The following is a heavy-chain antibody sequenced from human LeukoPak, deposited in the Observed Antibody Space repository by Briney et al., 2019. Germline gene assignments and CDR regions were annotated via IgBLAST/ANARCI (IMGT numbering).Heavy chain of an antibody. CDR2: IYYSGST. D-gene: IGHD3-16*02. Sequence: SETLSLTCTVSGGSISSGGYYWSWIRQHPGTGLEWIGYIYYSGSTYYNPSLKSRVTISVDTSKNKFSLKLSSVTAADTAVYYCASVSKPEASFDYWGQGTLVTVSS. CDR3: ASVSKPEASFDY. V-gene: IGHV4-31*03. CDR1: GGSISSGGYY. J-gene: IGHJ4*02.